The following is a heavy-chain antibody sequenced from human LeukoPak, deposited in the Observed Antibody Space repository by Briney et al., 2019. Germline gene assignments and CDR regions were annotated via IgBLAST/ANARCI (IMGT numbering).Heavy chain of an antibody. CDR2: INPNTCAT. CDR3: ARDRVGSGWPRPWYFEF. J-gene: IGHJ4*02. Sequence: SVKVSCKPSGYTFTGYYLHWVRQAPGQGLEWMGWINPNTCATIYAEKFQGRVTMTRDTSIDTAYMEMRSLRSDDTAVYYCARDRVGSGWPRPWYFEFWGKGTLITVSS. D-gene: IGHD6-19*01. CDR1: GYTFTGYY. V-gene: IGHV1-2*02.